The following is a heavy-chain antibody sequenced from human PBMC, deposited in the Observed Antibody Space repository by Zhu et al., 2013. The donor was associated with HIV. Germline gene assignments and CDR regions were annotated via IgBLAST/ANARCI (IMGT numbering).Heavy chain of an antibody. J-gene: IGHJ5*02. V-gene: IGHV1-3*01. CDR1: GYTFTSYA. CDR3: ARNRGYSSSWYVGWFDP. D-gene: IGHD6-13*01. Sequence: QVQLVQSGAEVKKPGASVKVSCKASGYTFTSYAMHWVRQAPGQRLEWMGWINAGNGNTKYSQKFQGSVTITRDTSASTAYMELSSLRSEDTAVYYCARNRGYSSSWYVGWFDPWGQGTLVTVSS. CDR2: INAGNGNT.